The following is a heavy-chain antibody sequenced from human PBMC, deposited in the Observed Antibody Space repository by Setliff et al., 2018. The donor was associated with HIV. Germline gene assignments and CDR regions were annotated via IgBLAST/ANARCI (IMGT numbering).Heavy chain of an antibody. CDR1: GDSSSNDY. Sequence: KPSETLSLTCTVSGDSSSNDYWTWVRQPPGKGLEWIGNIHTSGTTKYNPSLKSRVTISIDTSKNQFSLKLSSVTAADTAVYYCARHQGKYYYYYMDVWGKGTTVTVSS. CDR3: ARHQGKYYYYYMDV. V-gene: IGHV4-4*08. J-gene: IGHJ6*03. D-gene: IGHD3-10*01. CDR2: IHTSGTT.